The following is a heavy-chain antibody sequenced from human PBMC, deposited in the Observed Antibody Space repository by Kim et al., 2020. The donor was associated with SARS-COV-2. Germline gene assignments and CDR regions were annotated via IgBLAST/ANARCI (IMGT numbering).Heavy chain of an antibody. CDR1: GFTLSSFP. J-gene: IGHJ2*01. CDR3: ARERFSGTFSPYF. V-gene: IGHV3-64*02. CDR2: ISANGRYR. D-gene: IGHD1-26*01. Sequence: GGSLRLSCAASGFTLSSFPMHWVRQAPGKGLEYISGISANGRYRQYTDSVRGRFTISRDNSKNTMYLLMGSLRAEDTAVYYCARERFSGTFSPYF.